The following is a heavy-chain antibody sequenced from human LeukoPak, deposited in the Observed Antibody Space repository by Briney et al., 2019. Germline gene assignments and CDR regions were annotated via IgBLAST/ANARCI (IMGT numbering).Heavy chain of an antibody. D-gene: IGHD2-2*01. CDR3: ARHNRVVPPDY. CDR2: IYTSGST. J-gene: IGHJ4*02. V-gene: IGHV4-61*02. Sequence: PSQTLSLTCIVSGGSISSGSYYWSWIRQPAGKGLEWIGRIYTSGSTNYNPSLKSRVTISVDTSKNQFSLKLSSVTAADTAVYYCARHNRVVPPDYWGQGTLVTVSS. CDR1: GGSISSGSYY.